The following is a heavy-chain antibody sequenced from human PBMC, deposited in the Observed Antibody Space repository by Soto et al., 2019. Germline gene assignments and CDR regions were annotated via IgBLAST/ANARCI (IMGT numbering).Heavy chain of an antibody. J-gene: IGHJ4*02. D-gene: IGHD2-2*01. V-gene: IGHV1-69*01. CDR3: ARDRPYCSSTSCILGGGDY. Sequence: QVQLVQSGAEVQKPGSSVKVSCKASGGTFSSYAISWVRQAPGQGLEWMGGIIPIFGTANYAQKFQGRVTITADESTSTAYMELSSLRSEDTAVYYCARDRPYCSSTSCILGGGDYWGQGTLVTVSS. CDR2: IIPIFGTA. CDR1: GGTFSSYA.